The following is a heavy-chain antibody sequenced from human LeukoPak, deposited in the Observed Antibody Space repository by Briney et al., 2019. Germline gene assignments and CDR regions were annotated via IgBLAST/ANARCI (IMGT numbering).Heavy chain of an antibody. CDR1: GFTFTDSA. V-gene: IGHV3-23*01. Sequence: GGSLRLSCAASGFTFTDSAISWVRQAPGKGLEWVSLITASGGNTFYADSVKGRFTISRDNSKNTLYPQMNSLTAEDTAVYYCAKHLGATPSYYFDYWGQGTLVTVSS. CDR3: AKHLGATPSYYFDY. D-gene: IGHD1-26*01. J-gene: IGHJ4*02. CDR2: ITASGGNT.